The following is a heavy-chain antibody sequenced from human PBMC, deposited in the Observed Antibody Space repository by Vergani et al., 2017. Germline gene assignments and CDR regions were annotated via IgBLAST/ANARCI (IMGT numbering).Heavy chain of an antibody. CDR1: GFTVSSNY. CDR3: AKDKTRYGDYSRGLDY. Sequence: EVQLVESGGGLIQPGGSLRLSCAASGFTVSSNYMSWVRQAPGKGLEWVSVIYSGGSTYYADSVKGRFTISRDNSKNTLYLQMNSLRAEDTAVYYCAKDKTRYGDYSRGLDYWGQGTLVTVSS. D-gene: IGHD4-17*01. CDR2: IYSGGST. V-gene: IGHV3-53*01. J-gene: IGHJ4*02.